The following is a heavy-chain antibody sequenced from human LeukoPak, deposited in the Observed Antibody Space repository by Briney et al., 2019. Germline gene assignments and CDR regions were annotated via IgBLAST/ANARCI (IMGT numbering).Heavy chain of an antibody. CDR2: IRSKVHGGTT. CDR3: TRDGTPETIWSGYYIDY. Sequence: GGSLRLSCTASGFNFGDYAMSWVRQAPGKGLEWVGFIRSKVHGGTTEYAASVKGRFTISRDDSKSIASLQMNSLKTEDTAVYYCTRDGTPETIWSGYYIDYWGQGTLVTVSS. D-gene: IGHD3-3*01. V-gene: IGHV3-49*04. J-gene: IGHJ4*02. CDR1: GFNFGDYA.